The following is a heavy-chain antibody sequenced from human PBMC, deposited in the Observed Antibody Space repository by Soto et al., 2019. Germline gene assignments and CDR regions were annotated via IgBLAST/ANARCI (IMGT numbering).Heavy chain of an antibody. CDR2: INHSGST. J-gene: IGHJ4*02. CDR3: ARVRSSGWYGDY. V-gene: IGHV4-34*01. Sequence: QVQLQQWGAGLLKPSETLSLTCAVYGGSFSGYYWSWIRQPPGKGLEWIGEINHSGSTNYNPSLKSRVTISVDTSKNQFSLKLSSVTAADTAVYYCARVRSSGWYGDYWGQGTLVTVSS. D-gene: IGHD6-19*01. CDR1: GGSFSGYY.